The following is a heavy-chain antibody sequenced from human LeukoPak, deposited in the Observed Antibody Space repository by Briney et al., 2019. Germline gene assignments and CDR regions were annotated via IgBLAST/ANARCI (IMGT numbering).Heavy chain of an antibody. V-gene: IGHV3-74*01. Sequence: GSLRLSCAASGFTFSSYWMHWVRQAPGKGLVWVSRINSDGSSTSYADSVKGRFTISRDNAKNSLYLQMNSLRAEDTAVYYCARAGSHCSSSSCYEWDDAFDIWGQGTMVTVSS. CDR3: ARAGSHCSSSSCYEWDDAFDI. D-gene: IGHD2-2*01. CDR1: GFTFSSYW. CDR2: INSDGSST. J-gene: IGHJ3*02.